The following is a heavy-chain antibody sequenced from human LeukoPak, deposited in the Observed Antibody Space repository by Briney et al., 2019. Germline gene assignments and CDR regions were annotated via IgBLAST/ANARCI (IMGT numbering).Heavy chain of an antibody. CDR2: IYYSGST. Sequence: PSETLSLTCTVSGGSISGSSYYWGWIRQPPGKGLEWIGSIYYSGSTYYNPSLKSRVTISVDTSKNQFSLKLSSVTAADTAVYYCARLGTMVRGVKADYFDYWGQGTLVTVSS. D-gene: IGHD3-10*01. CDR3: ARLGTMVRGVKADYFDY. J-gene: IGHJ4*02. CDR1: GGSISGSSYY. V-gene: IGHV4-39*01.